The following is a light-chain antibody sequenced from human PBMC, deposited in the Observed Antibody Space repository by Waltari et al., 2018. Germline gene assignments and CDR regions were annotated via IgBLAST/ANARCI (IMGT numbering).Light chain of an antibody. CDR3: CSYAGSSTWV. V-gene: IGLV2-23*01. CDR1: TSNVGVCTL. CDR2: AGN. J-gene: IGLJ3*02. Sequence: QSALPQPASVSGSPGQSITIPCTGPTSNVGVCTLVSWYHQHPDKAPKLMVYAGNKRPSGVSNRFSGSKSGNTASLTISGLQVADEAFYYCCSYAGSSTWVFGGGTKLTVL.